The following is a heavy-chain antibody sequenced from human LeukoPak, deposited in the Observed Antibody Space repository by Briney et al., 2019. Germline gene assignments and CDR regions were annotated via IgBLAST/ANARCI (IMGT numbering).Heavy chain of an antibody. CDR3: ARGHGDYADYFDY. D-gene: IGHD4-17*01. CDR2: ISSNGGSS. CDR1: GFTFSSYA. V-gene: IGHV3-64*01. Sequence: GGSLRLSCAASGFTFSSYAMHWVRQAPGKGLEYVSAISSNGGSSYYANSVKGRFTISRDNSKNTLYLQMGSLRAEDMAFYYCARGHGDYADYFDYWGQGTLVTVSS. J-gene: IGHJ4*02.